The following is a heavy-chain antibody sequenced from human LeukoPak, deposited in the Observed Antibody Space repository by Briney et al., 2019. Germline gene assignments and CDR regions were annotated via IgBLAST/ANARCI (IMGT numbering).Heavy chain of an antibody. Sequence: SETLSLTCTVSSGSISSYYWIWIRQPPGKGLEWIGYIYYSGSTNYNPSLKSRVTISVDTSKNQFSLKLSSVTAADTAVYYCARLLSVAGRYNWFDPWGQGTLVTVSS. CDR3: ARLLSVAGRYNWFDP. J-gene: IGHJ5*02. D-gene: IGHD6-19*01. CDR2: IYYSGST. CDR1: SGSISSYY. V-gene: IGHV4-59*08.